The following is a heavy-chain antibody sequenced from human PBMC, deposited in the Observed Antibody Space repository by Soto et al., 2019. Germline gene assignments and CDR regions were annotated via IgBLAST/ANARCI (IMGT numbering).Heavy chain of an antibody. J-gene: IGHJ4*02. CDR1: GYTFTSYG. CDR2: VNAYNGNT. Sequence: QVQLVQSGAEVKKPGASVKVSCKASGYTFTSYGISWVRQAPGQGLEWMGWVNAYNGNTNYAQKLQGRVTMTTDTSTSTAYMELRSLISDNTALYYGVREAVSGRTGFDYWGQGTLVTVSS. CDR3: VREAVSGRTGFDY. D-gene: IGHD6-19*01. V-gene: IGHV1-18*01.